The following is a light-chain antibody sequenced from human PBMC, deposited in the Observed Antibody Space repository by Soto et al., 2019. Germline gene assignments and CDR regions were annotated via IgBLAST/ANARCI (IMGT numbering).Light chain of an antibody. CDR2: SDD. Sequence: SLLTPSPPLSGGPRERGPLSFFGGNPHIGRYSVNWYQHFPGTAPKILIYSDDERPSGVPDRFSGSKSGTSASLAISGLQSEDEAEYYCAAWDDNLNGPLFGGGTQLTVL. CDR3: AAWDDNLNGPL. V-gene: IGLV1-44*01. J-gene: IGLJ3*02. CDR1: NPHIGRYS.